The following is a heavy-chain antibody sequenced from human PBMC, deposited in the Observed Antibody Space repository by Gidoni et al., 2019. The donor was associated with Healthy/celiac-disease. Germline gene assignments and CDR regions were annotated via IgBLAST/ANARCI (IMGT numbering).Heavy chain of an antibody. J-gene: IGHJ6*02. Sequence: EVQLVESGGGLVKPGGSLRLSGAASGFTFSSYSMNWVRQAPGKGLEWVSSISSSSDSIYYADSVKGRFTISRDNAKNSLYLQMNSLRAEDTAVYYCARDYFGYYAMDVWGQGTTVTVSS. D-gene: IGHD3-10*01. CDR2: ISSSSDSI. CDR1: GFTFSSYS. V-gene: IGHV3-21*01. CDR3: ARDYFGYYAMDV.